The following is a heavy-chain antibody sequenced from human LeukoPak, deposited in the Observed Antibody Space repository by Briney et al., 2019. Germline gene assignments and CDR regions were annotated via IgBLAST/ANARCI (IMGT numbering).Heavy chain of an antibody. V-gene: IGHV4-34*01. Sequence: SETLSLTCAVYGGSFSGYYWSWIRQPPGKGLEWIGELNHSGSTNYNPSLKSRVTISVDTSKNQFSLKLSSVTAADTAVYYCASLPYYWGQGTLVTVSS. D-gene: IGHD1-26*01. J-gene: IGHJ4*02. CDR3: ASLPYY. CDR2: LNHSGST. CDR1: GGSFSGYY.